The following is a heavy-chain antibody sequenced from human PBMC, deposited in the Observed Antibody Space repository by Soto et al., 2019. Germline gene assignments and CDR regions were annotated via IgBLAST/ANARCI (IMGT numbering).Heavy chain of an antibody. CDR1: GYTFTNYY. CDR3: ARSEMGGDGALDV. J-gene: IGHJ3*01. V-gene: IGHV1-46*03. Sequence: QVQLMQSGAEVKQPGASVKVSCKASGYTFTNYYMHWVRQVPGQGLEWMGIMNPSGGGPAHAQNFRGRLTPTSDTSPTTIYMELNSLRSEDTAVYFCARSEMGGDGALDVWGQGTRVTVSS. D-gene: IGHD3-16*01. CDR2: MNPSGGGP.